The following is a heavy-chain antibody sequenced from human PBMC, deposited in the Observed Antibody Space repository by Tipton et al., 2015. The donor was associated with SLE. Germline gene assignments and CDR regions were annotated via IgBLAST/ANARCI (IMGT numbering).Heavy chain of an antibody. V-gene: IGHV4-34*01. CDR3: ARQGDGGFLWSGYYNAFDI. CDR1: GGSISSYY. J-gene: IGHJ3*02. D-gene: IGHD3-3*01. CDR2: INHSGST. Sequence: LRLSCTVSGGSISSYYWSWIRQPPGKGLEWVGEINHSGSTNCNPSLKSRVTISVDTSKNQFSLKLSSVTAADTAVYYCARQGDGGFLWSGYYNAFDIWGQGTMVTVSS.